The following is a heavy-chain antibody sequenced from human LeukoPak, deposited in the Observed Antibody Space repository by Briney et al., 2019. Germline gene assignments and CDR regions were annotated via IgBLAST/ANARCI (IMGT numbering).Heavy chain of an antibody. Sequence: PGGSLTLSCSASGFTFSSYPMSWVRQAPGKGLEWVSAISGSGGTTYYADSVKGRFTISRDNSKNTLYLQMNSLRAEDTAVYYCAPTIGNQYYWGQGTLVTVSS. J-gene: IGHJ4*02. CDR2: ISGSGGTT. CDR1: GFTFSSYP. D-gene: IGHD5-24*01. CDR3: APTIGNQYY. V-gene: IGHV3-23*01.